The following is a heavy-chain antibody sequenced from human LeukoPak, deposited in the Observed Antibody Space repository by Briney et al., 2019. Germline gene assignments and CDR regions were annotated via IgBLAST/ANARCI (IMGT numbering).Heavy chain of an antibody. D-gene: IGHD3-22*01. J-gene: IGHJ3*02. V-gene: IGHV5-51*01. Sequence: GESLKISCKGSGYVFTNYWVAWVRQVPEKGLEWMGIIHLGSSNTKYGPSFQGQVAISADESISTAYLHWNNLRASDTAMYYCASHYETSGYFGFDIWGQGTMVTV. CDR3: ASHYETSGYFGFDI. CDR1: GYVFTNYW. CDR2: IHLGSSNT.